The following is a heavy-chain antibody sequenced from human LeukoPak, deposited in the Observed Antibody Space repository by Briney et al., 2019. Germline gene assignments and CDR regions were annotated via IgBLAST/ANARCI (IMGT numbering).Heavy chain of an antibody. J-gene: IGHJ4*02. D-gene: IGHD3-3*01. CDR3: ARSGSDFDY. CDR1: GFIFSNYW. CDR2: IKEDGSEK. Sequence: GGSLRLSCEASGFIFSNYWMSWVRQTPGKGLEWVANIKEDGSEKNYVDSVKGRFTLSRDNAKNSLYLQMNSLRAEDTAVYYCARSGSDFDYWGQGTLDSVSS. V-gene: IGHV3-7*01.